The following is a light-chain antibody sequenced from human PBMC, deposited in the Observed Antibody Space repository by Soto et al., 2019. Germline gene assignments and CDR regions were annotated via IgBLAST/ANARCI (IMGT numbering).Light chain of an antibody. CDR1: QSIRRY. J-gene: IGKJ1*01. Sequence: DIQMTQPPSSLSASVGDRITITCRASQSIRRYLNWYQHKPGEAPKLLINAASSLERGVPSRFSGGGSGTDFTLNISSLQPDDFATYYCQQNYRATPWTFGQGTKVDI. CDR2: AAS. V-gene: IGKV1-39*01. CDR3: QQNYRATPWT.